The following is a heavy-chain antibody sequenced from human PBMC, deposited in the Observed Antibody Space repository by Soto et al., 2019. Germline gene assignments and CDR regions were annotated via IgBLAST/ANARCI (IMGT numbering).Heavy chain of an antibody. J-gene: IGHJ4*02. CDR3: ARENSYFDY. V-gene: IGHV1-18*01. CDR2: ISAYNANA. CDR1: GYTLRNFG. Sequence: QIQLLQSGAEVKKPGASVKVTCKASGYTLRNFGISWGRQAPGQGVEWMGWISAYNANANYAQKFQGRLTMTADTSTSTAYMELRSLRSVDTAVYYCARENSYFDYWGQGTLVTVSS.